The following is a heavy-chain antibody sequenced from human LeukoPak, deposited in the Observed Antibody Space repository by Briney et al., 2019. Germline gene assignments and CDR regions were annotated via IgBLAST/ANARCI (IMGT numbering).Heavy chain of an antibody. J-gene: IGHJ4*02. D-gene: IGHD3-10*01. CDR1: GGSFSGYY. CDR3: ASMWFGELTLPPYYFDY. CDR2: INHSGST. Sequence: PSETLSLTCAVYGGSFSGYYWSWIRQPPGKGLEWIGKINHSGSTNYNPSLKSRVTISVDTSKNQFSLKLSSVTAADTAVYYCASMWFGELTLPPYYFDYWGQGTLVTVSS. V-gene: IGHV4-34*01.